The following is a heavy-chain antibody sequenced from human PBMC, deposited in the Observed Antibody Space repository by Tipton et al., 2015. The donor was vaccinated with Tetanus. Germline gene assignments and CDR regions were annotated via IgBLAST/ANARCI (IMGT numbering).Heavy chain of an antibody. CDR3: ARAQVVAGTGGVDP. J-gene: IGHJ5*02. CDR2: ISGDGNST. V-gene: IGHV3-74*01. Sequence: SLRLSCAASGFTFSDYWMHWVRHAPGKGLMWVSRISGDGNSTSYAASVKGRFTISRDNAKNTVYLQMNSLRAEDTAVYYCARAQVVAGTGGVDPWGQGTPVTVSS. D-gene: IGHD6-19*01. CDR1: GFTFSDYW.